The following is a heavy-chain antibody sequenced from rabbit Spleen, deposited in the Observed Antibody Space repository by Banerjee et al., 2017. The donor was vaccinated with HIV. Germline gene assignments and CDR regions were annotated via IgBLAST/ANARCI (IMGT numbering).Heavy chain of an antibody. Sequence: QEQLEESGGRLVQPGGSLTLSCKASGFTISSYWMNWVRQAPGKGLEWIACIETGSSGFTYFASWAKGRFTCSKTSSTTVTLQMTSLTAADTATYFCARDSGSSFSSYGMDLWGPGTLVTVS. CDR1: GFTISSYW. CDR2: IETGSSGFT. D-gene: IGHD8-1*01. CDR3: ARDSGSSFSSYGMDL. J-gene: IGHJ6*01. V-gene: IGHV1S45*01.